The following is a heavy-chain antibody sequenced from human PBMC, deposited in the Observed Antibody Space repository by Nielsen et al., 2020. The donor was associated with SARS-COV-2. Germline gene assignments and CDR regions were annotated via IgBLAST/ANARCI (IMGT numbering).Heavy chain of an antibody. J-gene: IGHJ4*02. Sequence: GESLKISCAASGFTVSTNYMSWARQAPGKGLEWVSIVNSAGSTYYADSVKGRFTISRDNSKNTLYLQMNSLRAEDTAVYYCARDGIVGATTGLDYWGQGTLVTVSS. CDR3: ARDGIVGATTGLDY. CDR1: GFTVSTNY. D-gene: IGHD1-26*01. V-gene: IGHV3-66*01. CDR2: VNSAGST.